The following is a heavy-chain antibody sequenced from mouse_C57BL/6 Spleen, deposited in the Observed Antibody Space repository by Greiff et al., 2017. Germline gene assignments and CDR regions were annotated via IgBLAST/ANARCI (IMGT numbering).Heavy chain of an antibody. V-gene: IGHV1-55*01. CDR2: IYPGSGST. J-gene: IGHJ3*01. CDR1: GYTFTSYW. Sequence: QVQLKQPGAELVKPGASVKMSCKASGYTFTSYWITWVKQRPGQGLEWIGDIYPGSGSTNYNEKFKSKATLTVDTSSRPAYMQLSSLTSEDSAVYDCARGTAPAPWFAYGGQGTLVTVSA. D-gene: IGHD3-2*01. CDR3: ARGTAPAPWFAY.